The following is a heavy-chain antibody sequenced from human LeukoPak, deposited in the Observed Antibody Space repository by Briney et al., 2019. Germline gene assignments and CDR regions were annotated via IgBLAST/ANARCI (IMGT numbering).Heavy chain of an antibody. Sequence: GGSLRLSCAASGFTFSSYAMHWVRQAPGRGLEYVSAISSNGGSTYYADSVKGRFTISRDNSKNTLYLQMSSLRAEDTAVYYCVKEQWPRHYYYYYGMDVWGQGTTVTVSS. J-gene: IGHJ6*02. CDR2: ISSNGGST. V-gene: IGHV3-64D*06. CDR1: GFTFSSYA. D-gene: IGHD6-19*01. CDR3: VKEQWPRHYYYYYGMDV.